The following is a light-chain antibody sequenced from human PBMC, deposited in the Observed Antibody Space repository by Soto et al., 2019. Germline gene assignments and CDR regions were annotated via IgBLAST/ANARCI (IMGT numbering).Light chain of an antibody. CDR2: DVT. Sequence: QSALTQPRSVSGSPGQSVTISCTGTSSDVGGYNYVSWYEQHPVKAPKLMIYDVTKRPSGVPDRFSGSKSGNTASLTISGLQAEDEADYYCCSYAGRYTWVFGTGTKATVL. V-gene: IGLV2-11*01. CDR3: CSYAGRYTWV. CDR1: SSDVGGYNY. J-gene: IGLJ1*01.